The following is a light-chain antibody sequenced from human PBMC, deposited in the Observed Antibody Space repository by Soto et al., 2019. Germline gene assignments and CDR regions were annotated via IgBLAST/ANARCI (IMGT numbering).Light chain of an antibody. CDR3: KQYNTYSN. Sequence: DIQLTHAPSTLSAAVGDIVTITCRASQNIRNLLAWYQQKPGKAPKPLIYDDSTLKTGVPSRFSGSGSGSEFNLTITGLKPDDFETYFCKQYNTYSNFGKGQQLEIK. V-gene: IGKV1-5*01. J-gene: IGKJ5*01. CDR1: QNIRNL. CDR2: DDS.